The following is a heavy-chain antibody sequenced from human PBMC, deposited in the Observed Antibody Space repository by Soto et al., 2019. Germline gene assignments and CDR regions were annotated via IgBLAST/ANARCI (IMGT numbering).Heavy chain of an antibody. V-gene: IGHV4-30-2*01. D-gene: IGHD1-1*01. Sequence: SETLSLTCVVSGGSISSDGYSWSWIRQPPGQGLEWIGYIYHTGSTSYNASLKSRGTISVDTSKNQFSLKLTPVTAADTVLSYCASRPTTAVFPGAASRVIWFDPWGQGALVTVSS. CDR2: IYHTGST. CDR1: GGSISSDGYS. CDR3: ASRPTTAVFPGAASRVIWFDP. J-gene: IGHJ5*02.